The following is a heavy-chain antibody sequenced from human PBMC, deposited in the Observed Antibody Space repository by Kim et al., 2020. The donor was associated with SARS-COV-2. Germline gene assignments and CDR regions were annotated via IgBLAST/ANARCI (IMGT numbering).Heavy chain of an antibody. CDR1: GFTFSNAW. CDR3: TTDITGRDVVVVVAAIDY. V-gene: IGHV3-15*01. J-gene: IGHJ4*02. Sequence: GGSLRLSCAASGFTFSNAWMSWVRQAPGKGLEWVGRIKSKTDGGTTDYAAPVKGRFTISRDDSKNTLYLQMNSLKTEDTAVYYCTTDITGRDVVVVVAAIDYWGQGTLVTVSS. CDR2: IKSKTDGGTT. D-gene: IGHD2-15*01.